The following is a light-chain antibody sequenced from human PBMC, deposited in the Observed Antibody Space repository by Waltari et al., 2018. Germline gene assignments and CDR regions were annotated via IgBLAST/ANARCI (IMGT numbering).Light chain of an antibody. CDR3: QQSYNTPLS. CDR2: NTS. Sequence: DIQMTQSPSSLSASVGDRVTITCRASQSVSKYLNWYQQQTGKAPKLLIYNTSNLQIGVPSRVSGSGSGTDFTLTISSLQLEDLATYYCQQSYNTPLSFGGGTKVEIK. CDR1: QSVSKY. J-gene: IGKJ4*01. V-gene: IGKV1-39*01.